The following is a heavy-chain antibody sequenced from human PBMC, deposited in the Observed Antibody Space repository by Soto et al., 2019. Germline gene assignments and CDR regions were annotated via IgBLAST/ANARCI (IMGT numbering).Heavy chain of an antibody. Sequence: EVQLLESGGGLVQPGGSLRLSCAASGFTFSSYAMSWVRQAPGKGLEWVSAISGSGGSTYYADSVKGRFTISRDNSKNTLDLQMNSLRAEDTAGYYCSKDLGGSWYVGRDYYYCMDVWGQRTTVTVSS. CDR2: ISGSGGST. J-gene: IGHJ6*02. CDR3: SKDLGGSWYVGRDYYYCMDV. V-gene: IGHV3-23*01. D-gene: IGHD6-13*01. CDR1: GFTFSSYA.